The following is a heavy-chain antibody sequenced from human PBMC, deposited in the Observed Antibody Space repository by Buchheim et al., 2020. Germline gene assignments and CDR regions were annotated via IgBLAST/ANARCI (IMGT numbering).Heavy chain of an antibody. J-gene: IGHJ4*02. CDR1: GFTFSNAR. V-gene: IGHV3-15*01. Sequence: EVQLVESGGGLVKPGGSLRLSCAASGFTFSNARMSWVRQAPGKGLEWVGRIKSKTDGGTTDYAAPVKGRFTIARDDSKNTRYLQMNSLKTEDTAVYYCTTDLSSSWYVPDYWGQGTL. CDR3: TTDLSSSWYVPDY. CDR2: IKSKTDGGTT. D-gene: IGHD6-13*01.